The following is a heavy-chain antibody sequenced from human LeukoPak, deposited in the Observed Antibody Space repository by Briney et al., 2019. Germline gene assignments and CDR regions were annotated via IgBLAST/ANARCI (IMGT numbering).Heavy chain of an antibody. CDR1: GFTFGSYW. J-gene: IGHJ4*02. CDR3: AREGREGYNYPALDF. CDR2: MKHDGIEK. V-gene: IGHV3-7*05. Sequence: GGSLRLSCAASGFTFGSYWMTWVRQAPGKGLEWVANMKHDGIEKYYVDSVKGRFTISRDNAKNSLYPQMNSLRAEDTAVYYCAREGREGYNYPALDFWGQGILVTVSS. D-gene: IGHD5-24*01.